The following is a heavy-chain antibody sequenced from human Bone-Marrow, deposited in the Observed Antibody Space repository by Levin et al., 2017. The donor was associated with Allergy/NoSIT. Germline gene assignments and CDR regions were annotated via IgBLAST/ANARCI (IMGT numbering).Heavy chain of an antibody. CDR3: ARTIVVVTTHDAFDI. V-gene: IGHV3-33*01. J-gene: IGHJ3*02. D-gene: IGHD2-21*02. CDR2: IWYDGSNK. CDR1: GFTFSSYG. Sequence: GESLKISCAASGFTFSSYGMHWVRQAPGKGLEWVAVIWYDGSNKYYADSVKGRFTISRDNSKNTLYLQMNSLRAEDTAVYYCARTIVVVTTHDAFDIWGQGTMVTVSS.